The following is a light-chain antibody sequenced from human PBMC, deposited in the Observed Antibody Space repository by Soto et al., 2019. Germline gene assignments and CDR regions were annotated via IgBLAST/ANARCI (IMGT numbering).Light chain of an antibody. CDR1: SSDIGGYKY. CDR3: CSYAGSYTVL. J-gene: IGLJ7*01. Sequence: QSALTQPRSVSGSPGQSVTISCTGTSSDIGGYKYVSWYQQHPGKAPKLIICDVSQRPSGVPDRFSGSKSGNTASLTISGLQAEDEADYYCCSYAGSYTVLFGGGTQLTVL. V-gene: IGLV2-11*01. CDR2: DVS.